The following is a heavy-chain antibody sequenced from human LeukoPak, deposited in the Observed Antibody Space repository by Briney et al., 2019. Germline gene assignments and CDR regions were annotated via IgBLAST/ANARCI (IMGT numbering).Heavy chain of an antibody. CDR3: AREERYYDSSGSIGIDY. J-gene: IGHJ4*02. Sequence: ASVKVSCKASGYTFTGYYMHWVRQAPGQGLEWMGWINPNSGGTNYAQKFQGRVTMTRDTPISTAYMELSRLRSDDTAVYYCAREERYYDSSGSIGIDYWGQGTLVTVSS. D-gene: IGHD3-22*01. CDR1: GYTFTGYY. CDR2: INPNSGGT. V-gene: IGHV1-2*02.